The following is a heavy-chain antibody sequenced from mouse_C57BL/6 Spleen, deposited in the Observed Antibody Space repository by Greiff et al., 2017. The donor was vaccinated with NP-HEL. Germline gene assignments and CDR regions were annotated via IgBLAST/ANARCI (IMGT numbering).Heavy chain of an antibody. V-gene: IGHV1-42*01. J-gene: IGHJ2*01. CDR1: GYSFTGYY. Sequence: VQLQQSGPELVKPGASVKISCKASGYSFTGYYMNWVKQSPEKSLEWIGEINPSTGGTTYNQKFKAKATLTVDKSSSTAYMQLKSLTSEDSAVYYCARSILGYWGQGTTLTVSS. D-gene: IGHD3-1*01. CDR2: INPSTGGT. CDR3: ARSILGY.